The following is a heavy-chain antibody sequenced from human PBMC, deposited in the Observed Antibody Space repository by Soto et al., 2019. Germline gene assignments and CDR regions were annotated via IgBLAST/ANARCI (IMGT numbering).Heavy chain of an antibody. V-gene: IGHV5-51*01. J-gene: IGHJ3*01. CDR3: ARRYCSTTSCYVGALDV. D-gene: IGHD2-2*01. CDR1: GYSFTSYW. Sequence: GESLKISCKGSGYSFTSYWIGWVRQMPGKGLEWMGIIHPDDSDTRYSPSFQGQVTFSADKSISTAYLQWSSLKASDTAKYYCARRYCSTTSCYVGALDVWGQGTVVTVSS. CDR2: IHPDDSDT.